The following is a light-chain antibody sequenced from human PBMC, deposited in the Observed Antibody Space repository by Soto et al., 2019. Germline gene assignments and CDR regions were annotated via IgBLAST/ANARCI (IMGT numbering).Light chain of an antibody. CDR3: QQSYSTPLT. CDR2: AAS. Sequence: DIHVAQSQSSLSVSVGDRVTITCRASQSISSYLNWYQQKPGKARKLLMDAASSLQRGVPSRFSGSGSGTDFTLTISSLQPEDFATYYCQQSYSTPLTFGGGTKVEIK. J-gene: IGKJ4*01. V-gene: IGKV1-39*01. CDR1: QSISSY.